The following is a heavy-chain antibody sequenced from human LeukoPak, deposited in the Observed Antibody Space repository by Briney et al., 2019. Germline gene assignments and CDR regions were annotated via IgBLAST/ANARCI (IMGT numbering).Heavy chain of an antibody. CDR3: AKTRSPEGSNYYIMDV. J-gene: IGHJ6*02. CDR1: GFTFSDRY. CDR2: ISGSGGST. Sequence: GGSLRLSCAASGFTFSDRYMDWVRQAPGKGLEWVSGISGSGGSTYYVDSVKGRFTISRGNSKNTLYLQMNSLRAEDTAVYYCAKTRSPEGSNYYIMDVWGQGTTVTVSS. V-gene: IGHV3-23*01. D-gene: IGHD2-8*01.